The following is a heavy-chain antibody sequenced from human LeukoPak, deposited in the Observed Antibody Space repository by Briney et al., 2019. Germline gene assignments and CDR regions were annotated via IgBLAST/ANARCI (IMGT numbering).Heavy chain of an antibody. Sequence: GASVKVSGKASGYTFTSYDINWVRQATGQGLEWMGWMNPNSGNTGYAQKFQGRVTMTRNTSISTAYMELSSLRSEDTAVYYCARGSQWQYYFDYWGQGTLVTVSS. CDR3: ARGSQWQYYFDY. J-gene: IGHJ4*02. CDR1: GYTFTSYD. CDR2: MNPNSGNT. V-gene: IGHV1-8*01. D-gene: IGHD6-19*01.